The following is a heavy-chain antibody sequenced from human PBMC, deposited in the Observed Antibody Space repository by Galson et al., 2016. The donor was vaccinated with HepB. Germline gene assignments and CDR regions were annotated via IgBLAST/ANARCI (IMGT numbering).Heavy chain of an antibody. D-gene: IGHD2-15*01. Sequence: PALVKPTQTLTLTCTFSGFSLSTSGVGVGWIRQPPGKALEWLALIYWDDDKRYSPSLKSRLTITKDTSKNQVVLTMTNMDPVDTATYYCAHRQIPGYCSGGSCYSWDLPTYWGWFDPWGHGTLVTVSS. CDR1: GFSLSTSGVG. V-gene: IGHV2-5*02. J-gene: IGHJ5*02. CDR3: AHRQIPGYCSGGSCYSWDLPTYWGWFDP. CDR2: IYWDDDK.